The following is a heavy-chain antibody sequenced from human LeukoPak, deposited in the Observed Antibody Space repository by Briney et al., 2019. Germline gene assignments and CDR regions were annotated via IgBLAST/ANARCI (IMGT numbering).Heavy chain of an antibody. V-gene: IGHV4-38-2*01. CDR2: IYNSVST. J-gene: IGHJ5*01. CDR3: ARNIYSEGWFDS. Sequence: PSETLSLTCVVSEFTFRSHDYWGWRRQPPGKGLEWIGSIYNSVSTSCNPSLKRRVTMSVDPSKNQFSLNLRSVTATDTAVSYCARNIYSEGWFDSWGRGTLVTVSS. D-gene: IGHD2-21*01. CDR1: EFTFRSHDY.